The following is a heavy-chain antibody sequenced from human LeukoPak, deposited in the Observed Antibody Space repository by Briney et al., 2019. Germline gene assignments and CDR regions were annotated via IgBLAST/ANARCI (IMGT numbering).Heavy chain of an antibody. CDR3: AITLYYYGSGSYYNLDY. J-gene: IGHJ4*02. D-gene: IGHD3-10*01. V-gene: IGHV1-2*02. Sequence: ASVKVSCKASGYTFTGYYMHWVRQAPGQGLEWMGWINPNSGGTNYAQKFQGRVTMTRDTSISTAYMELSRLRSDDTAVYYCAITLYYYGSGSYYNLDYWGQGTLVTVSS. CDR1: GYTFTGYY. CDR2: INPNSGGT.